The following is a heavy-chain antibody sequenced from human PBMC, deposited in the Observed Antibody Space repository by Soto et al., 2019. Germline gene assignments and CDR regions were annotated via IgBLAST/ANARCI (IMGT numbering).Heavy chain of an antibody. CDR1: GGSISSGGYY. J-gene: IGHJ6*02. D-gene: IGHD2-21*02. CDR2: IYYSGST. CDR3: ARVCGGDCHYGMDV. Sequence: QVQLQESGPGLVKPSQTLSLTCTVSGGSISSGGYYWSWIRQHPGKGLEWIGYIYYSGSTYYNPSLKSRVTISVDTSKNQFSLKLSSVTAVDTALYYCARVCGGDCHYGMDVWGQGTTVTVSS. V-gene: IGHV4-31*03.